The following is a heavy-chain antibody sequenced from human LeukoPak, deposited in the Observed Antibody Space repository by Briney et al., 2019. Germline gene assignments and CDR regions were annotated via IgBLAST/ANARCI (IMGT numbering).Heavy chain of an antibody. Sequence: SETLSLTCTVSGGSLTNYFWGWIRLTPGKGLEWIGSISYNEGSNYNRFLKNRVTISVDISENQFSLKLNSVTAADTAVYYCARVRWPTTGDKEVRGVITGGLYMDVWGKGTTVTISS. CDR3: ARVRWPTTGDKEVRGVITGGLYMDV. CDR2: ISYNEGS. CDR1: GGSLTNYF. D-gene: IGHD3-10*01. J-gene: IGHJ6*03. V-gene: IGHV4-59*01.